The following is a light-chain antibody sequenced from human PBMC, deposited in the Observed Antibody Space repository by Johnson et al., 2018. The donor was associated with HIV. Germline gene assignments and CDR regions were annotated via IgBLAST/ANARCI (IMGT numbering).Light chain of an antibody. Sequence: QSLLTQPPSASGTPGQRVTISCSGSISNIGSNTVNWYQHLPGTAPKLLIYSNSQRPSGVPDRFSGSKSDTSASLAISGLQSQDEADYYCAAWDDSLNGLYVFGTGTKVTVL. CDR2: SNS. J-gene: IGLJ1*01. V-gene: IGLV1-44*01. CDR3: AAWDDSLNGLYV. CDR1: ISNIGSNT.